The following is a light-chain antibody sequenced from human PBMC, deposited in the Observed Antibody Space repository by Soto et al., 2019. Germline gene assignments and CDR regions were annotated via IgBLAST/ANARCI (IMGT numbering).Light chain of an antibody. J-gene: IGLJ1*01. CDR2: EVS. V-gene: IGLV2-23*02. CDR1: SSDVGSYNL. CDR3: RSYAGSSILYV. Sequence: QSVLTQPASGSGSPGRSITISCTGTSSDVGSYNLVSWYQQHPGKAPKLMIYEVSKRPSGVSNRFSGSKSGNTASLTISGLQAEDEADYYCRSYAGSSILYVFGTGTKVTVL.